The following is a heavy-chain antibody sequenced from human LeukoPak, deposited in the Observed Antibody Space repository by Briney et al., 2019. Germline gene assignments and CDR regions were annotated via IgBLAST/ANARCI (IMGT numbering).Heavy chain of an antibody. CDR2: ISYDGSNK. D-gene: IGHD3-10*01. CDR3: AKDREAWSSYYFDY. J-gene: IGHJ4*02. V-gene: IGHV3-30*18. Sequence: GGSLRLSCAASGFTFSSYGMHWVRQAPGKGREGVAVISYDGSNKYYADSVKGRFTISRDNSKNTLYLQMNSLRAEDTAVYYCAKDREAWSSYYFDYWGQGTLVTVSS. CDR1: GFTFSSYG.